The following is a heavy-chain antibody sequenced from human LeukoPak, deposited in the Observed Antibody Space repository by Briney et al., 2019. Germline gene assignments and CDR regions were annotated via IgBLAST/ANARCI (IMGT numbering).Heavy chain of an antibody. J-gene: IGHJ6*02. D-gene: IGHD5-18*01. CDR3: VKDGYSYGYYYYYYYGMDV. CDR2: ISGSGDST. CDR1: GFTFSRFA. Sequence: PGGSLRLSCAASGFTFSRFAMSWVRQAPGKGLEWVSGISGSGDSTYYADSVKGRFTISRDNSKNTLYLQMSSLRAEDTAVYYCVKDGYSYGYYYYYYYGMDVWGQGTTVTVSS. V-gene: IGHV3-23*01.